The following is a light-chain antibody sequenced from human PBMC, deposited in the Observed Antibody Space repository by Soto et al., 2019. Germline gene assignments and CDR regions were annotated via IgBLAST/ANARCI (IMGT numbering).Light chain of an antibody. V-gene: IGKV3D-15*01. CDR3: QQYHNWPIT. J-gene: IGKJ5*01. CDR1: QSVSSN. Sequence: EIVMTQSPATLSVSPGERATLSCRASQSVSSNYLAWYQQKPGQAPRLLIYGASSRATGIPARFSGSGSGTEFTLTISSLQSEDFAVYYCQQYHNWPITFGQGTRLEI. CDR2: GAS.